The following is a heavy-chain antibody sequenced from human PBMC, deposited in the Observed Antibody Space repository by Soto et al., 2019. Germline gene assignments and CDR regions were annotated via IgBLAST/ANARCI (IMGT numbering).Heavy chain of an antibody. V-gene: IGHV3-48*03. CDR2: IRSSGSTI. CDR3: AREGIVVVPAALDY. CDR1: GFTFSSYE. D-gene: IGHD2-2*01. J-gene: IGHJ4*02. Sequence: GGSLRLSCAASGFTFSSYEMNWVRQAPGKGLEWVSYIRSSGSTIYYADSVKGRFTISRDNAKNSLYLQMNSLRAEDTAVYYCAREGIVVVPAALDYWGQGALVTVSS.